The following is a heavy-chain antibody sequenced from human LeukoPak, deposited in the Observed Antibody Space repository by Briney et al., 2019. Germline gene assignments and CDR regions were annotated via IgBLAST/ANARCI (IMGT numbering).Heavy chain of an antibody. CDR1: GGSISSGSYY. D-gene: IGHD4-17*01. CDR2: IYYSGST. CDR3: ARTRHHDYGDYEYDY. Sequence: PSETLSLTCTVSGGSISSGSYYWSWIRQPAGKGLEWIGYIYYSGSTNYNPSLKSRVTISVDTSKNQFSLKLSSVTAADTAVYYCARTRHHDYGDYEYDYWGQGTLVTVSS. V-gene: IGHV4-61*10. J-gene: IGHJ4*02.